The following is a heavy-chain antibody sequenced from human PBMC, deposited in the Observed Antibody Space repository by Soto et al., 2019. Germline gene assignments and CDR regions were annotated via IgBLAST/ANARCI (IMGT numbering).Heavy chain of an antibody. V-gene: IGHV3-23*01. D-gene: IGHD7-27*01. Sequence: GGSMRLSCAASGFTFSSQEITWVRQARGKGLEWVSGITRDVGRTYYADSVKGRFTISRDNSQNTVYLQLNSLRAEHTAKYFCACWAGSSRAPHWGPLAYWVQEILVT. CDR3: ACWAGSSRAPHWGPLAY. CDR2: ITRDVGRT. CDR1: GFTFSSQE. J-gene: IGHJ4*02.